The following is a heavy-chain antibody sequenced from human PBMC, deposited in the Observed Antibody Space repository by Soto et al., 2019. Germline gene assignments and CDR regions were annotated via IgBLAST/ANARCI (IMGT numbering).Heavy chain of an antibody. V-gene: IGHV3-74*01. CDR1: GFTFSSYW. Sequence: EVQLVESGGGLVQPGGSLRLSCAASGFTFSSYWMHWVRQAPGKGLVWVSRINSDGSSTSYADSVKGRFTISRDNAKNTLYLQMNSLRAEDTAVYYCARQGGSYGFDWFDPWGQGTLVTVSS. D-gene: IGHD5-18*01. J-gene: IGHJ5*02. CDR2: INSDGSST. CDR3: ARQGGSYGFDWFDP.